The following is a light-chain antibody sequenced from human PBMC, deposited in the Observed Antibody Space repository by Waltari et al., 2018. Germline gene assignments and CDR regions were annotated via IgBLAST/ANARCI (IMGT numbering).Light chain of an antibody. V-gene: IGLV1-47*01. CDR3: AAWDDNLTGPL. CDR1: SSNIGGNF. J-gene: IGLJ3*02. CDR2: KNN. Sequence: SVLTQPPSASGTPGQTVTIPCSGSSSNIGGNFVYWYQPLPGPAPPPLIYKNNQRPSGVPDRFSGSKSGTSASLAISGLRSDDEAEYYCAAWDDNLTGPLFGGGTKVTVL.